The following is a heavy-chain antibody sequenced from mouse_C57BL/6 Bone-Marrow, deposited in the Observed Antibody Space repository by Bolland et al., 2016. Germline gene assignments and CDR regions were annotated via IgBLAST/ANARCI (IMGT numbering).Heavy chain of an antibody. V-gene: IGHV1-59*01. J-gene: IGHJ4*01. CDR2: SYT. Sequence: SYTNYNQKFKGKATLTVDTSSSTAYMQLSSLTSEDSAVYYCARHLYAMDYWGQVTS. CDR3: ARHLYAMDY.